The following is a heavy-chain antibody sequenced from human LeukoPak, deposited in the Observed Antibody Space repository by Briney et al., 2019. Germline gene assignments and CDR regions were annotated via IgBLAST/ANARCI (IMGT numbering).Heavy chain of an antibody. CDR2: INHSGST. Sequence: KPSETLSLTCAVYGGSFSGYYWSWIRQPSGKGLEWIGEINHSGSTNYNPSLKSRVTISVDTSKNQFSLKLSSVTAADTAVYYCARGRNVDTANGGDYWGQGTLVTVSS. V-gene: IGHV4-34*01. CDR3: ARGRNVDTANGGDY. J-gene: IGHJ4*02. CDR1: GGSFSGYY. D-gene: IGHD5-18*01.